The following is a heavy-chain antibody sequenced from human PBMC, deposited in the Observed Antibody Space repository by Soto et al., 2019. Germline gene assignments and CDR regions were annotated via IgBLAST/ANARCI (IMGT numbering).Heavy chain of an antibody. V-gene: IGHV1-46*03. Sequence: GASVKVSCKASGYTFTSYYMHWVRQAPGQGLEWMGIINPSGGSTSYAQKFQGRVTMTRDTSTSTVYMEVSSLRSEDTAVYYCARASPDSSDWYGFDYWRQGTLVTVSS. CDR1: GYTFTSYY. J-gene: IGHJ4*02. CDR3: ARASPDSSDWYGFDY. D-gene: IGHD6-19*01. CDR2: INPSGGST.